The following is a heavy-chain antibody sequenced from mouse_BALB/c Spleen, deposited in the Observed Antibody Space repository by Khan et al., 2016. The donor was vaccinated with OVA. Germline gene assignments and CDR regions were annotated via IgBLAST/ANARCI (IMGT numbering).Heavy chain of an antibody. CDR3: ARVYGGDFAY. CDR2: ISYSGNT. CDR1: GYSITSDYA. J-gene: IGHJ2*01. Sequence: VQLKESGPGLVKPSQSLSLTCTVTGYSITSDYAWNWIRQFPGNKLEWMGFISYSGNTNYNPSLKSRISITRDTSKNQFFLQLNSVTTEDTARYYCARVYGGDFAYWGQGTTLTVSS. D-gene: IGHD1-1*01. V-gene: IGHV3-2*02.